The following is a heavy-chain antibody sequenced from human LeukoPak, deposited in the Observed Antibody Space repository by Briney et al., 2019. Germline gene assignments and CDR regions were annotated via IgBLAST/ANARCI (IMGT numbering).Heavy chain of an antibody. V-gene: IGHV4-4*07. CDR1: GGSMSSYY. CDR2: IYTSGST. D-gene: IGHD3-10*01. CDR3: ARDSGPWGVFDP. Sequence: SETLSLTCSVSGGSMSSYYWSWIRQPAGKGLEWIGRIYTSGSTNYNPSLKSRVTISIDMSNNHFSLTLKSVTAADRAVYYCARDSGPWGVFDPWGQGTLVTVSS. J-gene: IGHJ5*02.